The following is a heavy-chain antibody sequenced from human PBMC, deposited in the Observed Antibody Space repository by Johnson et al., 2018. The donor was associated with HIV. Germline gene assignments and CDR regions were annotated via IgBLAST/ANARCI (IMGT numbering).Heavy chain of an antibody. D-gene: IGHD3-22*01. CDR1: GFTFSSYG. V-gene: IGHV3-NL1*01. Sequence: QVQLVESGGGVVQPGRSLRLSCAASGFTFSSYGMHWVRQAPGKGLEWVSVTYSDGNIDYAASVKGRFTISRDSSENMVFLQMNSLRAEDTAVYYCAKVTMIVVVDNAFDIWGQGTMVTVSS. CDR2: TYSDGNI. CDR3: AKVTMIVVVDNAFDI. J-gene: IGHJ3*02.